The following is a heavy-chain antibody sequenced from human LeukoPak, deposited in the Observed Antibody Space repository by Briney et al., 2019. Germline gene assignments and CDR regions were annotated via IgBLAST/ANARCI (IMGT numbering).Heavy chain of an antibody. D-gene: IGHD3-3*01. CDR3: ARDSYYDFWSGYYTFDY. V-gene: IGHV3-48*02. J-gene: IGHJ4*02. CDR2: ISSSSSTI. CDR1: GLTFSSYS. Sequence: PGGSLRLSCAASGLTFSSYSMNWVRQAPGKGLEWVSYISSSSSTIYYADSVKGRFTISRDNAKNSLYLQMNSLRDEDTAVYYCARDSYYDFWSGYYTFDYWGQGTLVTVSS.